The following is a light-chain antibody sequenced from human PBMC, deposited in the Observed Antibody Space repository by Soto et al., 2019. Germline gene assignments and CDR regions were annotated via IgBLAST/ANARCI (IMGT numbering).Light chain of an antibody. CDR3: QQYGSSPFT. CDR2: GVS. CDR1: QTITLNY. J-gene: IGKJ3*01. V-gene: IGKV3-20*01. Sequence: EIVLTQSPGTLSLSPGERATLSCRASQTITLNYLAWYQQKPGQAPRLLIYGVSTRATGIPDKFSGSGSGTDFTLTISRLEPEDFAVYYCQQYGSSPFTFGPGSEVDIK.